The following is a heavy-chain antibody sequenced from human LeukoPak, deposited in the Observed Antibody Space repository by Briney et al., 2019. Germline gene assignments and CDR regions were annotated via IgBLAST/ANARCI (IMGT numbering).Heavy chain of an antibody. CDR3: AREGGSYLGYYDYMDV. CDR1: GFTFSRYW. D-gene: IGHD1-26*01. Sequence: PGGSLRLSCVVSGFTFSRYWMSWVRQAPGQGLEWAANIKQDGSEKYYVDSVKGRFTISRDNVKNSLYLQMNSLRAEDTAVYYCAREGGSYLGYYDYMDVWGKGTTVTVSS. J-gene: IGHJ6*03. CDR2: IKQDGSEK. V-gene: IGHV3-7*01.